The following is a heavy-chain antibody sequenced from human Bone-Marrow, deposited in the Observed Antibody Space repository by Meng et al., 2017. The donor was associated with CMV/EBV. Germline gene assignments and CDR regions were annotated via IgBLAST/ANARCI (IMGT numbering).Heavy chain of an antibody. J-gene: IGHJ4*02. V-gene: IGHV4-34*01. CDR1: GGSFSGYY. CDR2: ISDSEFT. Sequence: SETLSLTCAVYGGSFSGYYWSWIRQPPEKGLEWIAEISDSEFTNYNPSLKSRVTISVDTSKNQFSLKLSSVTAADTAVYYCARRSRFGSGWYVDYWGLGTLVTVSS. CDR3: ARRSRFGSGWYVDY. D-gene: IGHD6-19*01.